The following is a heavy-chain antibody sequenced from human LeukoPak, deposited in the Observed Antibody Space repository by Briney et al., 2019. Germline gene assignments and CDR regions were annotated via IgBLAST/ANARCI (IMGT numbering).Heavy chain of an antibody. CDR1: GFPFSDYY. J-gene: IGHJ4*02. V-gene: IGHV3-11*04. D-gene: IGHD6-19*01. CDR2: ISSSGSTI. Sequence: KPGGSLRLSCAASGFPFSDYYMSWIRQAPGKGLEWVSYISSSGSTIYYADSVKGRFTISRDNAKNSLSLQMNSLRAEDTAVYYCARHYSSGWYRYFDYWGQGTLVTVSS. CDR3: ARHYSSGWYRYFDY.